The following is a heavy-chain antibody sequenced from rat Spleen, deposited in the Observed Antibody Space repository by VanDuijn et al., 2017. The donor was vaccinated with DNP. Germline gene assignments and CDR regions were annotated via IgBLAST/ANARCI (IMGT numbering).Heavy chain of an antibody. J-gene: IGHJ2*01. V-gene: IGHV3-3*01. CDR1: GYSITTNYK. CDR3: AVQLGVFDY. CDR2: INSAGST. D-gene: IGHD5-1*01. Sequence: EVQLQESGPGLVKPSQSLSLTCSVTGYSITTNYKWSWIRKFPGNGLDWMGYINSAGSTNYNPSHKSRFSITRDTSKNQFFLQVNSVATEDTATYYCAVQLGVFDYWGQGVMVTVSS.